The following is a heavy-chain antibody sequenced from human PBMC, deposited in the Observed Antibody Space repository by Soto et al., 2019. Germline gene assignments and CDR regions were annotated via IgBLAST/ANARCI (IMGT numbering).Heavy chain of an antibody. Sequence: ASVKVSFKDSGYTFTSYGISWVRQAPGQALERMGWISAYNGNTNYAQKLQGRVTMTTDTSTSTAYMALRSLRSDGTAVYYCARDPRPDCTNGVCYFGYWGQGTLVTVSS. CDR1: GYTFTSYG. CDR3: ARDPRPDCTNGVCYFGY. D-gene: IGHD2-8*01. V-gene: IGHV1-18*01. J-gene: IGHJ4*02. CDR2: ISAYNGNT.